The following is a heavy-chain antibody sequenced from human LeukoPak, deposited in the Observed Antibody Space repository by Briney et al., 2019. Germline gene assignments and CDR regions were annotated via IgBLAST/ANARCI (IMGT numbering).Heavy chain of an antibody. J-gene: IGHJ4*02. D-gene: IGHD3-10*01. CDR2: MNPNSGNT. CDR3: ARGPYGSGSYYFDY. CDR1: GYTFTSYD. V-gene: IGHV1-8*01. Sequence: ASVKVSCKASGYTFTSYDINWVRQATGQGLEWMGWMNPNSGNTGYAQKFQGRVTMTRNTSISTAYMELSSLRSEDTAVYYCARGPYGSGSYYFDYWGQGTLVTVSS.